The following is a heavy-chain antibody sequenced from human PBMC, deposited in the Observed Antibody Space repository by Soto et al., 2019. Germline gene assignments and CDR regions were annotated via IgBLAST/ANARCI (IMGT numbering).Heavy chain of an antibody. J-gene: IGHJ5*02. CDR1: GGSISGSSDY. D-gene: IGHD3-22*01. CDR2: IFYSGST. V-gene: IGHV4-39*01. CDR3: ATDSSYYYDSSAYYSNWFDP. Sequence: SETLSLTCTVSGGSISGSSDYWGWIRQPPGKGLEWIGSIFYSGSTYYNPSLKSRVTLSVDKSKNKFSLKLTSVTAADTSVYYCATDSSYYYDSSAYYSNWFDPWGQGMLVTVSA.